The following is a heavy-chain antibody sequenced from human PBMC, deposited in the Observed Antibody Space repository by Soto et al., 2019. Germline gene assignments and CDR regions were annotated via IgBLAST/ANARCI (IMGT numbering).Heavy chain of an antibody. CDR3: ACQFSVYGDYGRYFDF. Sequence: SETLSLTCTVSGGSISSSGYYWGWIRQPPGKGLEWIGTIYYSGSTYYNPSLKSRVTISVDTSKNQFSLKLSSVTAADTAVYYCACQFSVYGDYGRYFDFWGQGTLVTGSS. J-gene: IGHJ4*02. V-gene: IGHV4-39*01. D-gene: IGHD4-17*01. CDR1: GGSISSSGYY. CDR2: IYYSGST.